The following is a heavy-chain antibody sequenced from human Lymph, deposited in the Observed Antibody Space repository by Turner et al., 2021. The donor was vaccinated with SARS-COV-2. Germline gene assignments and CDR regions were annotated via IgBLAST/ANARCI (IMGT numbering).Heavy chain of an antibody. Sequence: QVQLVQSGAEVKKPGSSVKVSCKASGGTFSSYAISWVRQAPGQGLEWMGGIIPILGIENYAQRCQGRVTITADKSTSTAYLELGSLRSVAGAVYYGARMAAPGMGGGVFYYYYGMDVWGQGTTVTVSS. CDR3: ARMAAPGMGGGVFYYYYGMDV. CDR1: GGTFSSYA. CDR2: IIPILGIE. V-gene: IGHV1-69*10. J-gene: IGHJ6*02. D-gene: IGHD6-13*01.